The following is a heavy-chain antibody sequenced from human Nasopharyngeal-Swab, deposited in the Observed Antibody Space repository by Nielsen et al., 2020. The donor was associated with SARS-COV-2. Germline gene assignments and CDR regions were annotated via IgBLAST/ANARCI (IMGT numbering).Heavy chain of an antibody. CDR2: ISWNSGTT. D-gene: IGHD1-7*01. V-gene: IGHV3-9*01. CDR1: GFIFDDYA. Sequence: SLKISCVASGFIFDDYAMHWVRQAPGTGLEWVSSISWNSGTTDYGASVKGRFTISRDNAENSVYLQMNSLRPEDTAFYYCAKETGTVPVAFDIWGQGTVVTVSS. CDR3: AKETGTVPVAFDI. J-gene: IGHJ3*02.